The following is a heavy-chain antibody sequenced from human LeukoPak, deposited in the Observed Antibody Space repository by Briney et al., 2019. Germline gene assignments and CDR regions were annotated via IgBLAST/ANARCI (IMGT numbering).Heavy chain of an antibody. CDR3: ARGGHYYDSSGYLE. V-gene: IGHV3-30*03. J-gene: IGHJ4*02. CDR1: GFTFSSSA. Sequence: PGGSLRLSCAASGFTFSSSAMGWVRQAPGKGLEWVAVISYDGSNKYCADSVKGRFTISRDNSKNTLYLQMNSLRAEDTAVHYCARGGHYYDSSGYLEWGQGTLVTVSS. D-gene: IGHD3-22*01. CDR2: ISYDGSNK.